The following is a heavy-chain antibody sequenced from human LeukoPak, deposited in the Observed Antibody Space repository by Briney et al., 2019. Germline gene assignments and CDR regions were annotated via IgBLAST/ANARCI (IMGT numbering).Heavy chain of an antibody. CDR3: AKPAAAPENYYYYYYMDV. CDR1: RFTFTDYW. CDR2: IKRDGSEK. Sequence: GGSLRLSCAASRFTFTDYWMSWVRQVPGKGLEWVANIKRDGSEKYYVDSVKGRFTISRDNSKNTLYLQMNSLRAEDTAVYYCAKPAAAPENYYYYYYMDVWGKGTTVTVSS. V-gene: IGHV3-7*01. J-gene: IGHJ6*03. D-gene: IGHD2-2*01.